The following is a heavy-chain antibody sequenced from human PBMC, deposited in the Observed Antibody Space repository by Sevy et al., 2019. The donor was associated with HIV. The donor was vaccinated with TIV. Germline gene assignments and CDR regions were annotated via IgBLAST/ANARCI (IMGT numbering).Heavy chain of an antibody. CDR3: ARDLRPHLLYSDFWSGYSGMDV. Sequence: GGSLRLSCVASAFTFSTYGMHWVRQAPGKGLEWVSVISFDGSHKYYADSVKGRCTVSRDNSKNTLNLQMKGLRAEDTAVYYCARDLRPHLLYSDFWSGYSGMDVSGQGTTVTVSS. D-gene: IGHD3-3*01. J-gene: IGHJ6*02. CDR2: ISFDGSHK. V-gene: IGHV3-30*03. CDR1: AFTFSTYG.